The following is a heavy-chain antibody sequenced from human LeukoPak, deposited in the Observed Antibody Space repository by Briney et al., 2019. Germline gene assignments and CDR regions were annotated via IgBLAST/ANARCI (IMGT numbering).Heavy chain of an antibody. CDR1: GVSMSSGGYF. CDR3: ARLTNDSSGYPLFDI. CDR2: IYYSEST. D-gene: IGHD3-22*01. J-gene: IGHJ3*02. V-gene: IGHV4-31*03. Sequence: KSSETVSLTCSVSGVSMSSGGYFWSWLRQHPGRGLEWFGYIYYSESTYYNPSLKSRVTISVDTSKNQFSLKLSSVTAADTAVYYCARLTNDSSGYPLFDIWGQGTMVTVSS.